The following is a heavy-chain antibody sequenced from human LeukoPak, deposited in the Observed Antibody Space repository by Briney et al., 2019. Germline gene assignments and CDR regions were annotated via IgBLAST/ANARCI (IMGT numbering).Heavy chain of an antibody. V-gene: IGHV3-48*01. Sequence: PGGSLRLSRAASGFTFSSYNMNWVRQAPGKGREWVLYISRSSNTIYYADSVKGRFTISRDNARNSLYLQMNSLRAEDTAVYYCARGLDYAEDYWGQGTLVTVSS. J-gene: IGHJ4*02. CDR2: ISRSSNTI. CDR3: ARGLDYAEDY. CDR1: GFTFSSYN. D-gene: IGHD4-17*01.